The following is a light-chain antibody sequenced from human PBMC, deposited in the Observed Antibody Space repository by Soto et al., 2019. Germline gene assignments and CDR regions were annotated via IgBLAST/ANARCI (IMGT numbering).Light chain of an antibody. CDR3: QKYNSALFT. J-gene: IGKJ3*01. Sequence: DIQMTQSPSSLSASVGDRVTITCRASQGIRNYLAWYQQKPGKVPKLLIYAASTLQSGVPSRFSGSGSGTDFTLTISSLQPEDVATYYCQKYNSALFTFGPGNKVDIK. CDR2: AAS. CDR1: QGIRNY. V-gene: IGKV1-27*01.